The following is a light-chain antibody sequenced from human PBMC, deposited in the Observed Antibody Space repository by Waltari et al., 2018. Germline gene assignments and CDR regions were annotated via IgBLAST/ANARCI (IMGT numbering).Light chain of an antibody. J-gene: IGKJ1*01. CDR1: SYLNRSKDKHP. CDR2: WPS. V-gene: IGKV4-1*01. Sequence: SYLNRSKDKHPLAWYQQKPGEPPKLFLYWPSTRQSGVPDRCSGSGSGKDFTLTSNSLQAEDVAVYYCQQYYSRRTFGRGTRVEIK. CDR3: QQYYSRRT.